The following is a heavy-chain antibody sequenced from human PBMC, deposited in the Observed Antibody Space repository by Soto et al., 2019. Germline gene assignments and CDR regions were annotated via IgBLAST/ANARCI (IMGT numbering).Heavy chain of an antibody. CDR1: GGSISSSSYY. J-gene: IGHJ4*02. V-gene: IGHV4-39*01. CDR2: IYYSGST. CDR3: ARHGADRYYYDSSGYYVDY. Sequence: PSETLSLTCTVSGGSISSSSYYWGWIRQPPGKGLEWIGSIYYSGSTYYNPSLKSRVTISVDTTKNQFSLKLSSVTAADTAVYYCARHGADRYYYDSSGYYVDYWGQGTLVTVSS. D-gene: IGHD3-22*01.